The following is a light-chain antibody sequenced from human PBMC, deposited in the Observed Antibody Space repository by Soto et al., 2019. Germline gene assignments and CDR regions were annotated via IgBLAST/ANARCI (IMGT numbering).Light chain of an antibody. Sequence: DNQMTQSPSTLSASVGDRVTITCRASQSISSWLAWYQQKPGKAPKLLIYKASSLESGVPSRFSGSGSGTEFTLTITSLQPDDFATYYCQEYTTYSRTFGQGTKVEVK. CDR3: QEYTTYSRT. CDR1: QSISSW. V-gene: IGKV1-5*03. J-gene: IGKJ1*01. CDR2: KAS.